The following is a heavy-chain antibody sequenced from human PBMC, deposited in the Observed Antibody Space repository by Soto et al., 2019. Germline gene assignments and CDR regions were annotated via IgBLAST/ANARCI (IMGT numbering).Heavy chain of an antibody. J-gene: IGHJ5*02. V-gene: IGHV1-3*01. D-gene: IGHD6-6*01. CDR3: ARATLRAYRSSSVSWFDP. CDR1: GYTFTSYA. Sequence: ASVKVSCKASGYTFTSYAMHWVRQAPGQRLEWMGWINAGNGNTKYSQKFQGRVTITRDTSASTAYMELSSLRSEDTAVYYCARATLRAYRSSSVSWFDPWGQGTLVTVSS. CDR2: INAGNGNT.